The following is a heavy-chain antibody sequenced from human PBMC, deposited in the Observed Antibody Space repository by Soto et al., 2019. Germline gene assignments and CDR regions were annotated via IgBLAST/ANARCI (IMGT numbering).Heavy chain of an antibody. V-gene: IGHV1-24*01. J-gene: IGHJ5*02. Sequence: VKVSCKVSGYTLTELSMHWVRQAPGKGLEWMGGFGPEDGETIYAQKFQGRVTMTEDTSTDTAYMELSSLRSEDTAVYYCATGPILRYFDWSNWFDPWGQGTLVTVSS. CDR3: ATGPILRYFDWSNWFDP. CDR2: FGPEDGET. CDR1: GYTLTELS. D-gene: IGHD3-9*01.